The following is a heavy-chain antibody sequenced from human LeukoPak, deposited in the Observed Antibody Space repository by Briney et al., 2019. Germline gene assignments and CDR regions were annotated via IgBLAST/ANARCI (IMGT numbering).Heavy chain of an antibody. CDR2: IKQDGSEK. Sequence: GGSLRLSCAASGFTFSSYWMSWVRQAPGKGLEWVANIKQDGSEKYYVDSVKGRFTISRDNAKNSLYLQMNSLRAEDTAVYYCAREKGVLRYFDWLSGAFDIWGQGTMVTVSS. CDR1: GFTFSSYW. V-gene: IGHV3-7*01. D-gene: IGHD3-9*01. CDR3: AREKGVLRYFDWLSGAFDI. J-gene: IGHJ3*02.